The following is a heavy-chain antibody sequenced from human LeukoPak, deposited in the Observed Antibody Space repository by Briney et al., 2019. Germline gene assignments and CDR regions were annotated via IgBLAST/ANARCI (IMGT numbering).Heavy chain of an antibody. CDR1: EFTFVRYA. V-gene: IGHV3-48*04. CDR3: VRDASYCSSWYYYMDV. D-gene: IGHD6-13*01. Sequence: GGSLRLSCAASEFTFVRYAMHWVRQAPGKGLEWVSYISSSSFKIGYADSVKGRFTISRDNSKNSLYLQMDSLRVEDTAFYYCVRDASYCSSWYYYMDVWGKGTTVTVSS. CDR2: ISSSSFKI. J-gene: IGHJ6*03.